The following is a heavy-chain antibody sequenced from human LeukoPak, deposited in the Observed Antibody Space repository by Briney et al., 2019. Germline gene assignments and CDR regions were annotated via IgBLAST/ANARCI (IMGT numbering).Heavy chain of an antibody. V-gene: IGHV4-59*02. CDR2: IHHSGNS. CDR3: TRGPWGLQS. J-gene: IGHJ5*02. D-gene: IGHD7-27*01. Sequence: SETLSLTCTVSGASVTDYYWSWIRQSPGKGLEWISYIHHSGNSDYNPSLRSRVTTSLDTSKNQFPLNLISVTAADTAVYYCTRGPWGLQSWSQGTLVTVSS. CDR1: GASVTDYY.